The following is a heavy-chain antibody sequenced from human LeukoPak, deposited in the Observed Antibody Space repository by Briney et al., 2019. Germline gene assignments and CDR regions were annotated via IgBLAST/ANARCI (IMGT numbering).Heavy chain of an antibody. V-gene: IGHV3-48*01. CDR2: ISSSSSTI. D-gene: IGHD3-16*02. CDR1: GFTFSSYS. CDR3: ARGLDVWGSYHMRGNWFDP. Sequence: PGGSLRLSCAASGFTFSSYSMNWVRQAPGKGLEWVSYISSSSSTIYYADSVKGRFTISRDNAKNSLYLQMNSLRAEDTAVYYCARGLDVWGSYHMRGNWFDPWGQGTLVTVSS. J-gene: IGHJ5*02.